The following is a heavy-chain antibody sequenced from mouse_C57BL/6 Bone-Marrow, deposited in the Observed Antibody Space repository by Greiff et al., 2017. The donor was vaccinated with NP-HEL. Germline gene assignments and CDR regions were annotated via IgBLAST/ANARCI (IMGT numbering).Heavy chain of an antibody. CDR2: INPNNGGT. D-gene: IGHD2-5*01. CDR3: ARIYSNYVAMDY. Sequence: VQLQQSGPELVKPGASVKISCKASGYTFTDYYMNWVKQSHGKSLEWIGDINPNNGGTSYNQKFKGKATLTVDKSSSTAYMELRSLTSEDSAVYYCARIYSNYVAMDYWGQGTSVTVSS. J-gene: IGHJ4*01. CDR1: GYTFTDYY. V-gene: IGHV1-26*01.